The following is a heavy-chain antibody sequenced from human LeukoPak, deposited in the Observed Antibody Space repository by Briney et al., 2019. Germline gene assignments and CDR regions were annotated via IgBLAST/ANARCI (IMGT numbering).Heavy chain of an antibody. CDR1: SGSLSGYY. D-gene: IGHD3-10*01. CDR2: INHSGST. Sequence: PSETLSLTCAVYSGSLSGYYWSWIRQPPGKGLEWIGEINHSGSTNYNPSLKSRVTISVDTSKNQFSLKLSSVTAADTAVYYCARGGYYGSGNDFRFDPWGQGTLVTVSS. J-gene: IGHJ5*02. V-gene: IGHV4-34*01. CDR3: ARGGYYGSGNDFRFDP.